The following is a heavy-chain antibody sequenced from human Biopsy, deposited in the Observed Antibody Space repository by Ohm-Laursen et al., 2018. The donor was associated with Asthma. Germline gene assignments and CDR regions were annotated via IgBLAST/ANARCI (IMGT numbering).Heavy chain of an antibody. CDR3: AKSADYYDSTDYLDF. J-gene: IGHJ4*01. Sequence: GSLRLSCAASGFTFGDYWMSWVRQVPGKGLEWVANIKHDGTEKNHVDSLKGRFTISRDNAKNSLYLQMQSLRPEDTAFYYCAKSADYYDSTDYLDFWGRGTLVTVSS. CDR1: GFTFGDYW. V-gene: IGHV3-7*03. CDR2: IKHDGTEK. D-gene: IGHD3-22*01.